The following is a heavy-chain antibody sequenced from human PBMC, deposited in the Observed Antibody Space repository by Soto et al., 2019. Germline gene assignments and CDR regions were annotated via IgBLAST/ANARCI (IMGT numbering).Heavy chain of an antibody. CDR1: GYTFTTYG. J-gene: IGHJ4*02. D-gene: IGHD3-10*01. CDR2: ISGYNGNT. CDR3: ARARMVRGVVTDCFDL. V-gene: IGHV1-18*04. Sequence: ASVKVSCKASGYTFTTYGFSWVRQAPGQGLEWLGWISGYNGNTNYAQRFQDRVTMTTDTSTSTAYLHLTSLSSDDTALYYCARARMVRGVVTDCFDLWGQGTQVTVSS.